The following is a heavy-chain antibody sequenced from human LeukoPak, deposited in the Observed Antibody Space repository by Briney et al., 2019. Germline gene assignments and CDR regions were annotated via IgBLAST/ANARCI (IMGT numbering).Heavy chain of an antibody. CDR1: GFTVSNNY. CDR3: ARDPPAVTANTYG. V-gene: IGHV3-66*01. J-gene: IGHJ4*02. Sequence: PGGSLRLSCAASGFTVSNNYMNWVRQAPGKGLEWVSLIYSGGTTYYADSVKGRFTISRDGSKNTLYLQMNSLGVEDTAVYYCARDPPAVTANTYGWGQGTLVTVSS. CDR2: IYSGGTT. D-gene: IGHD5-18*01.